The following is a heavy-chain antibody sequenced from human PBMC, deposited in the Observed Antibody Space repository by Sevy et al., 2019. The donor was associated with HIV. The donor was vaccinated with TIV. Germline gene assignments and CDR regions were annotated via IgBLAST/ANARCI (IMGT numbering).Heavy chain of an antibody. V-gene: IGHV3-33*01. CDR2: IWKDGNNK. Sequence: GGSLRLSCTASGFAFKTYGMHWVRQAPGKGLEWVAVIWKDGNNKFYADSVRGQFTFSRDNSKNTLSLQMNSLRAEDTAVYYCVREKGPFDAFDIWGQGTMVTVSS. J-gene: IGHJ3*02. CDR3: VREKGPFDAFDI. CDR1: GFAFKTYG.